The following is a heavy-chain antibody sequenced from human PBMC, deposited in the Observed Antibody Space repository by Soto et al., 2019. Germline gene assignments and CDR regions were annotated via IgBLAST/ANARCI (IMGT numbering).Heavy chain of an antibody. CDR1: GYTFTNNV. CDR2: ISADNGNT. J-gene: IGHJ4*02. D-gene: IGHD1-1*01. CDR3: ARGEKGTISDY. Sequence: QVQLVQSGAEEKKPGASVKVSCKASGYTFTNNVMHWVRQAPGQRLEWMGWISADNGNTKYSQKFQGRVTITRDTSANTAYTELSSVRSEDTAVDYCARGEKGTISDYWGQGTLVTVSS. V-gene: IGHV1-3*05.